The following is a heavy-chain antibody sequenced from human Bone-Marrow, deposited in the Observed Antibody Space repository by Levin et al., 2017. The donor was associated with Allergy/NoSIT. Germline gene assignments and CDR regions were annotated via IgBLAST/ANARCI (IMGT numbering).Heavy chain of an antibody. CDR2: KYYSGST. J-gene: IGHJ4*02. Sequence: SQTLSLTCTVSGGSIRSDDYYWGWLRQPPGKGLEWIGYKYYSGSTYYNPSLKSRLTISIDTSKNQFSLKLSSVTAADTAVYYCAREYNSSGYFAFDYWGQGALVTVSS. CDR1: GGSIRSDDYY. D-gene: IGHD3-22*01. CDR3: AREYNSSGYFAFDY. V-gene: IGHV4-30-4*01.